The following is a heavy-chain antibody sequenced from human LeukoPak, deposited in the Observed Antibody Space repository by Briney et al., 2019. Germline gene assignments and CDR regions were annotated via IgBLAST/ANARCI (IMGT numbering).Heavy chain of an antibody. V-gene: IGHV3-23*01. J-gene: IGHJ4*02. CDR1: GFTFSSYA. Sequence: GGSLRLSCEASGFTFSSYAMSSVRQAPGKGLEWVSSISGSGGSTYYADSVKGRFTISRDNSKNTLYLEMNSLRAEDTAVYYCARGFCSSTSCYQGPFDYWGQGTLVTVSS. CDR3: ARGFCSSTSCYQGPFDY. CDR2: ISGSGGST. D-gene: IGHD2-2*01.